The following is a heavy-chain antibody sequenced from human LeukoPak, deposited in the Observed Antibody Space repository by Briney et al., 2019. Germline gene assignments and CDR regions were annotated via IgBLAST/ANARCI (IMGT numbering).Heavy chain of an antibody. Sequence: ASVKVSCKVSGGTFSSFTISWVRQAPGQGLEWMGGIIPIFGSTNYAQKLQGRVTNTADDSTSTAYMEVTSLTSDDTAVYYCARGYDVGDYVPYTYWGQGTLVIVSS. J-gene: IGHJ4*02. V-gene: IGHV1-69*01. CDR1: GGTFSSFT. CDR3: ARGYDVGDYVPYTY. D-gene: IGHD4-17*01. CDR2: IIPIFGST.